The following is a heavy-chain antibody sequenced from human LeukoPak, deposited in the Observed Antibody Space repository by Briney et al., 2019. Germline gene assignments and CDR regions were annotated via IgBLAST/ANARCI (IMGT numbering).Heavy chain of an antibody. CDR2: ISYDGSNK. J-gene: IGHJ6*03. Sequence: GGSLRLSCAASGFTFRRYAMHRVRQAPGKGLEWVAVISYDGSNKYYADSVKGRFTISRDNSKNTLYLQMNSLRAEDTAVYYCASLIGAGYYYMDVWGKGTTVTVSS. V-gene: IGHV3-30*04. CDR1: GFTFRRYA. D-gene: IGHD7-27*01. CDR3: ASLIGAGYYYMDV.